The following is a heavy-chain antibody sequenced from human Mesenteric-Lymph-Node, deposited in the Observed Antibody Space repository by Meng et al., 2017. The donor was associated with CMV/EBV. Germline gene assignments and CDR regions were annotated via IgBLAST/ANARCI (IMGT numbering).Heavy chain of an antibody. CDR3: AKDGIARPGDGMDV. V-gene: IGHV3-33*06. J-gene: IGHJ6*02. Sequence: GGSLRLSCAASGFTFSSYGMHWVRQAPGKGLEWVAVIWYDGSNKYYADSVKGRFTISRDNSKNTLYLQMNSLRAEDTAVYYCAKDGIARPGDGMDVWGQVTTVTVSS. CDR1: GFTFSSYG. D-gene: IGHD1-1*01. CDR2: IWYDGSNK.